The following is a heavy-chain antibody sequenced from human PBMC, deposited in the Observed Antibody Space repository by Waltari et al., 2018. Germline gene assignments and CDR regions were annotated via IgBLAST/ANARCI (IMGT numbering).Heavy chain of an antibody. Sequence: QVQLQESGPGLVKPSQHLSLTCTVSGGSISSGGYYCSWIRQHPGKGLEWIGYIYYSGSTYYTPALTSRVTISVATSKNQFSLKLSSVTAADTAVYYCARGVRKAFDIWGQGTMVTVSS. CDR3: ARGVRKAFDI. J-gene: IGHJ3*02. CDR2: IYYSGST. V-gene: IGHV4-31*03. CDR1: GGSISSGGYY.